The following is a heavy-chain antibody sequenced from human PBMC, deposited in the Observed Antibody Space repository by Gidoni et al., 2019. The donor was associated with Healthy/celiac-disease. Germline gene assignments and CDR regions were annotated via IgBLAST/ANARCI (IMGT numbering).Heavy chain of an antibody. CDR3: ARGRLYYDFWSVYPLFDY. V-gene: IGHV4-38-2*01. D-gene: IGHD3-3*01. Sequence: QVQLQESGPGLVKPSETLSLTCAVSGYSISSGYYWGWIRPPPGKGLEWIGSIYHSGSTYYHPSLKSRVTISVDTSKSQFSLKLSSVTAADTAVYYCARGRLYYDFWSVYPLFDYWGQVTLVTVSS. CDR2: IYHSGST. J-gene: IGHJ4*02. CDR1: GYSISSGYY.